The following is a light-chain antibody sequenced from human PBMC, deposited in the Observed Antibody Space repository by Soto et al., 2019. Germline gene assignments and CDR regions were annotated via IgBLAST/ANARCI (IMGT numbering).Light chain of an antibody. CDR3: ETWDSNTRV. CDR2: LEGSGSY. Sequence: QLVLTQSSSASASLGSSVKLTYTLSSGHSSYIIAWHQQQPGKAPRYLMKLEGSGSYNKGSGVPARFSGSSSGADRYLTISTLQFEEEADYYCETWDSNTRVFGGGTKLTVL. V-gene: IGLV4-60*02. CDR1: SGHSSYI. J-gene: IGLJ3*02.